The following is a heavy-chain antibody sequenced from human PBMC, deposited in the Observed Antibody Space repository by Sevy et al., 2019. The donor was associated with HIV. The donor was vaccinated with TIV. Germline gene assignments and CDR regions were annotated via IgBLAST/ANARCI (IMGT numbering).Heavy chain of an antibody. V-gene: IGHV3-49*03. CDR1: GFTFGDYA. D-gene: IGHD3-3*01. CDR3: TSPWDPRFLEWSYGMDV. Sequence: GGSLRLSCTASGFTFGDYAMSWFRQAPGKGLEWVGFIRSKAVCGTTEYAASVKGRFTISRDDSKSIAYLQMNSLKTEDTAVYYCTSPWDPRFLEWSYGMDVWGQGTTVTVSS. J-gene: IGHJ6*02. CDR2: IRSKAVCGTT.